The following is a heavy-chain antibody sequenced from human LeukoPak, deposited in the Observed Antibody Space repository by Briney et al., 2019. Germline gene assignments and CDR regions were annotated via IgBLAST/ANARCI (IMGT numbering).Heavy chain of an antibody. V-gene: IGHV4-59*01. J-gene: IGHJ5*02. D-gene: IGHD6-19*01. CDR2: IYYSGST. Sequence: SETLSLTCTVSGGSISSYYWSWIRQPPGTGLEWIGYIYYSGSTNYNPSLKSRVTISVDTSKNQFSLKLSSVTAADTAVYYCARERAVAGTGDWFDPWGQGTLVTVSS. CDR1: GGSISSYY. CDR3: ARERAVAGTGDWFDP.